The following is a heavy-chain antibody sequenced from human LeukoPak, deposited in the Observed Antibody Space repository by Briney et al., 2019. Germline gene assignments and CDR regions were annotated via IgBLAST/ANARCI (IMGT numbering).Heavy chain of an antibody. CDR3: ASRGKRNCSSTSCYTYWFDP. CDR1: GGTFSSNA. V-gene: IGHV1-69*05. D-gene: IGHD2-2*02. J-gene: IGHJ5*02. Sequence: SVKVSCKASGGTFSSNAISWVRQAPGQGLEWMGGIIPIFGTANYAQKFQGRVTITTDESTSTAYMELSSLRSEDTAVYYCASRGKRNCSSTSCYTYWFDPWGQGTLVTVSS. CDR2: IIPIFGTA.